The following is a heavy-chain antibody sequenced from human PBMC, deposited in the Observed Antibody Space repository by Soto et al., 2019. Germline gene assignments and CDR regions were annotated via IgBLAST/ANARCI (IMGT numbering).Heavy chain of an antibody. CDR1: GFTFSSYG. J-gene: IGHJ4*02. V-gene: IGHV3-33*01. CDR2: IWYDGSNK. D-gene: IGHD3-22*01. Sequence: GESLKISCAASGFTFSSYGMHWVRQAPGKGLEWVAVIWYDGSNKYYADSVKGRFTISRDNSKNTLYLQMNSLRAEDTAVYYCARAHTPYDSSGYLFDYWGQGTLVTVSS. CDR3: ARAHTPYDSSGYLFDY.